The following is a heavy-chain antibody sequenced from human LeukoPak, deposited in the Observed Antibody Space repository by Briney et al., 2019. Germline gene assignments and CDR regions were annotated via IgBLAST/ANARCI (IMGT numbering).Heavy chain of an antibody. J-gene: IGHJ4*02. Sequence: ASVKVSCKASGYTFTSYAMHWVRQAPGQRLEWMGWINAGNGNTKYSQEFQGRVTITRDTSASTAYMELSSLRSEDMAVYYCARGKSRYYYDSSGPLFDYWGQGTLVTVSS. D-gene: IGHD3-22*01. CDR1: GYTFTSYA. CDR2: INAGNGNT. V-gene: IGHV1-3*03. CDR3: ARGKSRYYYDSSGPLFDY.